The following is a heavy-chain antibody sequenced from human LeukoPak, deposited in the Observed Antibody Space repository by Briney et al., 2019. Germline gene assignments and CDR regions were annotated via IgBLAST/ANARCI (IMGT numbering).Heavy chain of an antibody. V-gene: IGHV3-74*01. Sequence: GGSLRLSCAASGFTFSSHWMHWVRQAPGKGLVWVSRINSDGSSITYADFVKGRFTISRDNAKNTLYLQMNSLRAEDTALYYCARGPYYFGSGDWGQGTLATVSS. CDR3: ARGPYYFGSGD. D-gene: IGHD3-10*01. CDR1: GFTFSSHW. CDR2: INSDGSSI. J-gene: IGHJ4*02.